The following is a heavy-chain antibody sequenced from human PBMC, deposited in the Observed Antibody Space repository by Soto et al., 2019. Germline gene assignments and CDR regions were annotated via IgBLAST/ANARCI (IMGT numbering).Heavy chain of an antibody. J-gene: IGHJ4*02. CDR1: GFSFGDYW. CDR2: MKKDGSEK. Sequence: EVQLVESGGASVQRGGSLSLSCAASGFSFGDYWMSWVRQAPGKGLEWVAHMKKDGSEKYYVDSVKGRFTVSRDNSRNSLYLQMNSLRAEHTAVYYLAKLGSGYYTGLYFDYWGQGALVTVSS. D-gene: IGHD3-3*01. CDR3: AKLGSGYYTGLYFDY. V-gene: IGHV3-7*03.